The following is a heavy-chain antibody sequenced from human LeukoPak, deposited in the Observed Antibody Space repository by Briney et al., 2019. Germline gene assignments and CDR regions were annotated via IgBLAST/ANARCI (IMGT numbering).Heavy chain of an antibody. D-gene: IGHD5-24*01. V-gene: IGHV3-21*01. J-gene: IGHJ4*02. Sequence: GGSLRLSCAASGFTFSGSAMHWVRQAPGKGLEWVSSLSSSGSAVFYADSVKGRFTISRDNTKNSLYLQMSSLRAEDTAVYYCVRGDGRDYWGQGTLVTVSS. CDR2: LSSSGSAV. CDR3: VRGDGRDY. CDR1: GFTFSGSA.